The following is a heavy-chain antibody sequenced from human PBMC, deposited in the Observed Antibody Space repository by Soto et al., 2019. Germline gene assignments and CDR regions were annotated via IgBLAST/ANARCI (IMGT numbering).Heavy chain of an antibody. CDR1: GFTFSSYA. CDR2: ISYDGSNK. J-gene: IGHJ4*02. D-gene: IGHD6-19*01. Sequence: QVQLVESGGGVVQPGRSLRLSCAASGFTFSSYAMHWVRQAPGKGLEWVAVISYDGSNKYYADSVKGRFTISRDNSKNTLYLQMNSLRAEDTAVYYCARAGNSGYSSGLGADWGQGTLVTVSS. V-gene: IGHV3-30-3*01. CDR3: ARAGNSGYSSGLGAD.